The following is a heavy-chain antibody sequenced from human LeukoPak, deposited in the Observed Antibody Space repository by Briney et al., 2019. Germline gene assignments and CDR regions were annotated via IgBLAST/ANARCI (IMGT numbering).Heavy chain of an antibody. V-gene: IGHV1-69*13. CDR2: IIPIFGTA. CDR3: ARDRGYCSGGSCYNPPGGPPTNWFDP. CDR1: GGTFSSYA. J-gene: IGHJ5*02. D-gene: IGHD2-15*01. Sequence: ASVKVSCKASGGTFSSYAISWVRQAPGQGLEWMGGIIPIFGTANYAQKFQGRVTITADESTSTAYMELSSLRPEDTAVYYCARDRGYCSGGSCYNPPGGPPTNWFDPWGQGTLVTVSS.